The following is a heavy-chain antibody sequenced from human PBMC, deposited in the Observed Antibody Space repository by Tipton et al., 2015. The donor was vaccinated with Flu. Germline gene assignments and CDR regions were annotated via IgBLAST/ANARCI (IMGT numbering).Heavy chain of an antibody. V-gene: IGHV4-38-2*02. CDR2: VYHGGTT. CDR1: GYSISSRYY. CDR3: ARGSGNANTYFDS. Sequence: GLGKPSETLSLTCTVYGYSISSRYYWGWIRQPPGKGLEWIGCVYHGGTTYYNPSLKSRVAISLDTFQNQFSLKLTSVTAADTAVYYCARGSGNANTYFDSWGQGTLVTVSS. J-gene: IGHJ4*02. D-gene: IGHD6-19*01.